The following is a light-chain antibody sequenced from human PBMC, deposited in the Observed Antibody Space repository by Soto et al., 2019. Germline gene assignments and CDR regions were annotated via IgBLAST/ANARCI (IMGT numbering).Light chain of an antibody. CDR2: WAS. J-gene: IGKJ1*01. V-gene: IGKV4-1*01. Sequence: DIVMTQSPDSLAVSLGERATINCKSSQSVLYSSNNKSYLAWYQHKPGQPPKLLIYWASTRESGVPDRFSGSESGTDFTLTISSLQAEDVAVYYCQQHYNIPLTFGQGTKVDIK. CDR3: QQHYNIPLT. CDR1: QSVLYSSNNKSY.